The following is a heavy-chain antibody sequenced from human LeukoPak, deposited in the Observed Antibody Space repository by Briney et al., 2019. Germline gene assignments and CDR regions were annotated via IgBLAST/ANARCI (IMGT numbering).Heavy chain of an antibody. V-gene: IGHV1-69*13. D-gene: IGHD2-2*01. CDR3: ARDPTVGYCSSTSCYNWFDP. CDR1: GGTFSSYA. Sequence: GASVKVSCKASGGTFSSYAISWVRQAPGQGLEWMGGIIPIFGTANYAQKFQGRVTITADESTSTAYMELSSLRSEDTAVYYCARDPTVGYCSSTSCYNWFDPWGQGTLVAVSS. CDR2: IIPIFGTA. J-gene: IGHJ5*02.